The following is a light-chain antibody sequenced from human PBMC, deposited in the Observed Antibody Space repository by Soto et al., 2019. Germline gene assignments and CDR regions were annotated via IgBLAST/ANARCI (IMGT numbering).Light chain of an antibody. Sequence: QSVLTQPPSVSGAPGQRVTISCTGASSNIGAPYDVHWYQQVPGTAPKLLIYVNSNRPSGVPDRFSGSKSGTSASLAITGLQAEDEADYYCQSYDSSLSASVFGGGTKVTVL. V-gene: IGLV1-40*01. CDR1: SSNIGAPYD. CDR2: VNS. CDR3: QSYDSSLSASV. J-gene: IGLJ2*01.